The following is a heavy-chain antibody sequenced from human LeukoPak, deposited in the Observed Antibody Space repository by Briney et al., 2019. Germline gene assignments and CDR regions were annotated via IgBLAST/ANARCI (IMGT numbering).Heavy chain of an antibody. D-gene: IGHD3-10*01. V-gene: IGHV4-34*01. J-gene: IGHJ4*02. CDR3: ARELVHAVNYYGSGSYREPFDY. CDR1: GGSFSGYY. CDR2: INHSGST. Sequence: SETLSLTCAVYGGSFSGYYWSWIRQPPGKGLEWIGEINHSGSTNYNPSLKSRVTISVDTSKNQLSLKLSSVTAADTAVYYCARELVHAVNYYGSGSYREPFDYWGQGTLVTVSS.